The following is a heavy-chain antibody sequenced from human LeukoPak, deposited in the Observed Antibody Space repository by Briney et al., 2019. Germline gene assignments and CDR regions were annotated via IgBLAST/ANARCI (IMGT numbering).Heavy chain of an antibody. V-gene: IGHV1-58*02. CDR3: AAGETGDSGFFDP. CDR2: IVVGSGNT. D-gene: IGHD7-27*01. J-gene: IGHJ5*02. Sequence: SVRVSCKASGFTFISFVMQWVRQARGQRLEWIGWIVVGSGNTNYAQKFQERVTITRDMSTSTAYMELSSLRSEDTAVYYCAAGETGDSGFFDPWGQGTLVTVSS. CDR1: GFTFISFV.